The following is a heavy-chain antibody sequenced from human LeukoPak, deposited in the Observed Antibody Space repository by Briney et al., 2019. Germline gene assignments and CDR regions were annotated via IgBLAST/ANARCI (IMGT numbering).Heavy chain of an antibody. CDR1: GFTFSSYS. V-gene: IGHV3-48*01. D-gene: IGHD6-13*01. CDR3: ARVSIAAAGKRVDY. Sequence: GGSLRLSCAASGFTFSSYSMNWVRQAPGKGLEWVSYISSSSSTIYYADSVKGRFTISRDNAKNSLYLQMNSLRAEDTAVYYCARVSIAAAGKRVDYWAREPWSPSPQ. J-gene: IGHJ4*02. CDR2: ISSSSSTI.